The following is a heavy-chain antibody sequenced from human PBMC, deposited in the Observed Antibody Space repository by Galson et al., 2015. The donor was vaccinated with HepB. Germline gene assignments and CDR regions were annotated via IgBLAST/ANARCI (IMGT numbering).Heavy chain of an antibody. D-gene: IGHD4-17*01. Sequence: SLRLSCAASGFTFSRYWMSWVRQAPGKGLEWVANIKQDGTEKFYVYSVKGRFTLSRDNSRNSLYLQMNSLRAEDTAVYYCARDADYGDYEDFWGQGTLVTVSS. J-gene: IGHJ4*02. CDR3: ARDADYGDYEDF. CDR1: GFTFSRYW. V-gene: IGHV3-7*03. CDR2: IKQDGTEK.